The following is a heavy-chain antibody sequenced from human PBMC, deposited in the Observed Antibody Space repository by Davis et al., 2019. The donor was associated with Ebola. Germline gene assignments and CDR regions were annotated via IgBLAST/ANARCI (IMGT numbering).Heavy chain of an antibody. CDR3: ARGDSRCTGASCYNY. CDR1: GYTFTSYD. V-gene: IGHV1-8*01. Sequence: ASVKVSCKASGYTFTSYDINWVRQATGQGLEWMGWMNPNSGNSGYAQKFQGRVTMTRNTSISTAYMELSGLRSEDTAMYYCARGDSRCTGASCYNYWGQGTPVTVSS. CDR2: MNPNSGNS. J-gene: IGHJ4*02. D-gene: IGHD2-2*02.